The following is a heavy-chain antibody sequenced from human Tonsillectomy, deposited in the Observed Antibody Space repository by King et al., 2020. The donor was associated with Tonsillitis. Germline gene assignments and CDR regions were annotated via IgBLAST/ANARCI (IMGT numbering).Heavy chain of an antibody. CDR1: GGSISGYY. CDR2: IYSSGST. V-gene: IGHV4-4*07. CDR3: AGEGPSTARGCDY. Sequence: VQLQESGPGLVKPSETLSLTCTVSGGSISGYYWTWIRQPAGKGLEWIGRIYSSGSTNYNPSLKSRVTMAVDTSKNQVSLNLSSVTAADTAVYYFAGEGPSTARGCDYWGQGTLVTVSS. J-gene: IGHJ4*02.